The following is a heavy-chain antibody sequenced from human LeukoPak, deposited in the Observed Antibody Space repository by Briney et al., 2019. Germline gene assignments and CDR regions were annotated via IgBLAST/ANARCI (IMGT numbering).Heavy chain of an antibody. Sequence: SETLSLTCSVSGDSIRSNSYYWGWIRQPPGKGLEWIGSIYYSGSTYYDPSLKSRVTISVDTSKNQFSLKLSSVTAADTAVYYCARGGSDYYDSTGACFDYWGQGTLVTVSS. D-gene: IGHD3-22*01. CDR2: IYYSGST. CDR1: GDSIRSNSYY. V-gene: IGHV4-39*07. J-gene: IGHJ4*02. CDR3: ARGGSDYYDSTGACFDY.